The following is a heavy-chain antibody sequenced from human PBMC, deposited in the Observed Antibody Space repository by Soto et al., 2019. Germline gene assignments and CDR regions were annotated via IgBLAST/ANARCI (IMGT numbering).Heavy chain of an antibody. CDR2: IYYSGST. D-gene: IGHD2-21*01. J-gene: IGHJ3*02. CDR3: AREGKPRTVVIAPGAFDI. CDR1: GGSISSYY. Sequence: QVQLQESGPGLVKPSETLSLTCTVSGGSISSYYWSWIRQPPGKALEWIGYIYYSGSTNYNPSLKSRVSISVDTSKNQFSLKLSSVTAADTAVYYCAREGKPRTVVIAPGAFDIWGQGTMVTVSS. V-gene: IGHV4-59*01.